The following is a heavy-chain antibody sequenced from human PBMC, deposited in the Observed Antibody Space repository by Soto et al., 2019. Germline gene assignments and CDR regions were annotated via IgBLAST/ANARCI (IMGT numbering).Heavy chain of an antibody. D-gene: IGHD1-1*01. CDR3: AIPIVSVARWNEYYYYRMDV. CDR1: GGTFSSYA. Sequence: SVKVSCKAPGGTFSSYAVSWVRQAPGQGLEWMGGIIPIFGTANYAQKFQGRVTITADESTSTAYMELSSLRSEDTAVYYCAIPIVSVARWNEYYYYRMDVWGRGSSVPGSS. J-gene: IGHJ6*02. V-gene: IGHV1-69*13. CDR2: IIPIFGTA.